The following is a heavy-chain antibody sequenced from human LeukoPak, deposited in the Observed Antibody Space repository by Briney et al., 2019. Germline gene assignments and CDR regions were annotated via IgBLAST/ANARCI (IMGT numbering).Heavy chain of an antibody. Sequence: SETLSLTCTVSGGSISSYYWSWIRQPPGKGLEWIGYIYYSGSTNCNPSLKSRVTISVDTSKNQFSLKLSSVTAADTAVYYCARRRWGTFDYWGQGTLVTVSS. D-gene: IGHD3-16*01. CDR1: GGSISSYY. CDR3: ARRRWGTFDY. V-gene: IGHV4-59*01. CDR2: IYYSGST. J-gene: IGHJ4*02.